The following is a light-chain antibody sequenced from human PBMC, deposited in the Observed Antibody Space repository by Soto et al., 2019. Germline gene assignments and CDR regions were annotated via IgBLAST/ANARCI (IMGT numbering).Light chain of an antibody. Sequence: EIHMTQYPSALSASVGDRVTIACHGSQDISAVLNWYQQQPGKAPKVLIYAASTLQSGVPSRFTGSGSGTEFTLTISSLQPDDFATYYCQQYNSYPIPFGQGTRLEI. CDR1: QDISAV. V-gene: IGKV1-16*01. J-gene: IGKJ5*01. CDR3: QQYNSYPIP. CDR2: AAS.